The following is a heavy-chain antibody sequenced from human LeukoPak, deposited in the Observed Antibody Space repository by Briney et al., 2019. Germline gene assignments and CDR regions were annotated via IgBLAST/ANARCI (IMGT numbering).Heavy chain of an antibody. V-gene: IGHV4-4*07. CDR2: IYTSGST. Sequence: SETLSLTCTVSGGSISSYYWSWIRQPAGKGLEWIGRIYTSGSTNYNPSLKSRITMSVDTSKNQFSLKLSSVTAADTAVYYCARDMGYDSSGYYSYDAFDIWGQGTMVTVSS. CDR3: ARDMGYDSSGYYSYDAFDI. CDR1: GGSISSYY. J-gene: IGHJ3*02. D-gene: IGHD3-22*01.